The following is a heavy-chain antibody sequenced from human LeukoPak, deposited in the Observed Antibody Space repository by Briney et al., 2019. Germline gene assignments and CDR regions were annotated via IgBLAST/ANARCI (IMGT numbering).Heavy chain of an antibody. CDR3: AKDRCSSTICPPGGYYFDY. V-gene: IGHV3-30*02. D-gene: IGHD2-2*01. Sequence: GGSLRLSCAASGFTFSSYGMHWVRQAPGKGLEWVAFIRYDGSNKYYADSVKGRFTISRDNSKNTLYLQMNSLRAEDTAVYYCAKDRCSSTICPPGGYYFDYWGQGTLVTVSS. CDR1: GFTFSSYG. J-gene: IGHJ4*02. CDR2: IRYDGSNK.